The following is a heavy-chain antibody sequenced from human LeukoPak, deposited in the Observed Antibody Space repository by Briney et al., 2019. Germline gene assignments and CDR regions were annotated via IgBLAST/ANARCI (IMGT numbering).Heavy chain of an antibody. D-gene: IGHD6-25*01. Sequence: PGGSLRLSCAASGFTFSSYSMNWVRQAPGKGLEWVSSISSRSSYIYQADSTKGRFTISRDNAKNSLYLQMNNLRAEDTAIYYCAVDPRKRRDYWGQGTLVTVSS. V-gene: IGHV3-21*01. J-gene: IGHJ4*02. CDR1: GFTFSSYS. CDR2: ISSRSSYI. CDR3: AVDPRKRRDY.